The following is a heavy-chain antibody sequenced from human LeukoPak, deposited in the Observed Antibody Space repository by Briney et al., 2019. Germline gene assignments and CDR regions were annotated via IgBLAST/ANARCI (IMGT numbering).Heavy chain of an antibody. V-gene: IGHV1-18*01. D-gene: IGHD5-18*01. CDR1: GYTFTSYG. CDR2: ISAYNGNT. J-gene: IGHJ4*02. CDR3: ARDFEWRLFATAMVFGY. Sequence: GASVKVSCKASGYTFTSYGISWVRQAPGQGLEWMGWISAYNGNTNYAQKLQGRVTMTTDTSTSTAYMELRSLRSDDTAVYYCARDFEWRLFATAMVFGYWGQGTLVTVSS.